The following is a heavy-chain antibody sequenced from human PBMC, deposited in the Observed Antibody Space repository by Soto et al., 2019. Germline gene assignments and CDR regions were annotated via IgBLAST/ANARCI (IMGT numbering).Heavy chain of an antibody. Sequence: ASVKVSCKASGYTFTSYYMHWVRHAPGQGLEWMGIINPSGGSTSYAQKFQCRVTMTRDTSTSTVYMELSSLRSEDTAVYYCARVTGELDAFDSWGQGTIVTVAS. V-gene: IGHV1-46*03. CDR3: ARVTGELDAFDS. D-gene: IGHD1-7*01. J-gene: IGHJ3*02. CDR2: INPSGGST. CDR1: GYTFTSYY.